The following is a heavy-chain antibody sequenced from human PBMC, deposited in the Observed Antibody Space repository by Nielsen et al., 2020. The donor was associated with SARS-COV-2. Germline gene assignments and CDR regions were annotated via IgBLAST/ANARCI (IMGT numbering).Heavy chain of an antibody. CDR3: ARDPVMITFGGVIVIRGRYDY. D-gene: IGHD3-16*02. V-gene: IGHV1-46*01. CDR2: INPSGGST. Sequence: ASVKVSCKASGYTFTGYYMHWVRQAPGQGLEWMGIINPSGGSTSYAQKFQGRVTMTRDTSTSTVYMELSSLRSEDTAVYYCARDPVMITFGGVIVIRGRYDYWGQGTLVTVSS. CDR1: GYTFTGYY. J-gene: IGHJ4*02.